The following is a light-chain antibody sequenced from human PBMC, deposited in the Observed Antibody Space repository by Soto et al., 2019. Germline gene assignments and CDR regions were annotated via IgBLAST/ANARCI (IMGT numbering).Light chain of an antibody. J-gene: IGKJ4*01. CDR2: EAS. CDR1: QSISGY. CDR3: QQYHSSPLT. Sequence: DVQMTQSPPILSASVGDRVIITCRASQSISGYLAWYQQKPGEVPEVLIYEASNLGSGVPSRFSGSGSGTDFSLTITSLQPDDFATYYCQQYHSSPLTFGGGTKVEIK. V-gene: IGKV1-5*03.